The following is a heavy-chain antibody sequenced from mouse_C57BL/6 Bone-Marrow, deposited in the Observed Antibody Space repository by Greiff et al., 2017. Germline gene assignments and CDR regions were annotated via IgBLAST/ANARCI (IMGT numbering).Heavy chain of an antibody. Sequence: QVQLQQSGAELAKPGASVKLSCKASGYTFTSYWMHWVKQRPGQGLEWIGYINPSSGYTKYNQKFKDKATLTADKSSSTAYMQLSSLTSEDSAVYYCARCYYGSSYYFDYWGQGTTLTVSS. J-gene: IGHJ2*01. CDR3: ARCYYGSSYYFDY. CDR2: INPSSGYT. CDR1: GYTFTSYW. D-gene: IGHD1-1*01. V-gene: IGHV1-7*01.